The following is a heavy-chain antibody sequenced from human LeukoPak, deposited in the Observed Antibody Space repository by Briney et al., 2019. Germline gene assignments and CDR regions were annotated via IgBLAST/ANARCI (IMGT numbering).Heavy chain of an antibody. J-gene: IGHJ4*02. CDR3: AKERGAIVGATAFDY. D-gene: IGHD1-26*01. CDR1: GFTFSNYA. V-gene: IGHV3-23*01. CDR2: ISGSGGST. Sequence: PGGSLRLSCAASGFTFSNYAMSWVRQAPGKGLEWVSAISGSGGSTYYADSVKGRSTISRDNSKNTLYLQMNSLRAEDTAVYYCAKERGAIVGATAFDYWGQGTLVTVSS.